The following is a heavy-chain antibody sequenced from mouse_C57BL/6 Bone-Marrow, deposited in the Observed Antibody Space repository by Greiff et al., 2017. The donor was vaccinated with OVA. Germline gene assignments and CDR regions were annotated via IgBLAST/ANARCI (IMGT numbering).Heavy chain of an antibody. J-gene: IGHJ1*03. Sequence: QVQLQQPGAELVKPGASVKLSCKASGYTFTSYWMQWVKQRPGQGLEWIGEIDPSDSYTNYNQKFKGKATLTVDTASSTAYMQLSSLTSKDSAVYYCAWGNYGYFNVGGTETTVTVSS. D-gene: IGHD2-1*01. CDR2: IDPSDSYT. CDR3: AWGNYGYFNV. V-gene: IGHV1-50*01. CDR1: GYTFTSYW.